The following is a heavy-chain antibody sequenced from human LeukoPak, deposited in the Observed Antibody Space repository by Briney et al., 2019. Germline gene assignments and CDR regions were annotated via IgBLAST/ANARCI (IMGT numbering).Heavy chain of an antibody. D-gene: IGHD3-3*01. CDR1: GYTFTSYD. Sequence: ASVKVSCKASGYTFTSYDINWVRQATGQGLEWMGWMNPNSGNTGYAQKFQGRVTMTEDTSTDTAYMELSSLRSEDTAVYYCATVRSDFWSGYQPDAFDIWGQGTMVTVSS. CDR3: ATVRSDFWSGYQPDAFDI. V-gene: IGHV1-8*01. J-gene: IGHJ3*02. CDR2: MNPNSGNT.